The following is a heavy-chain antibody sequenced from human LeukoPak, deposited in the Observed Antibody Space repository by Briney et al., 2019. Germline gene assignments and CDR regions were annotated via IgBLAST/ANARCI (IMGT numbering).Heavy chain of an antibody. CDR1: GFTFSSYE. J-gene: IGHJ5*02. CDR2: ISSSGSTT. CDR3: ARQCGYDYGTNWFDP. Sequence: GGSLRLSCAASGFTFSSYEMNWVRQAPGKGLEWISYISSSGSTTYYADSVKGRFTISRDNAKNSLYLQMNSLRAEDTAVYYCARQCGYDYGTNWFDPWGQGTLVTVSS. V-gene: IGHV3-48*03. D-gene: IGHD5-18*01.